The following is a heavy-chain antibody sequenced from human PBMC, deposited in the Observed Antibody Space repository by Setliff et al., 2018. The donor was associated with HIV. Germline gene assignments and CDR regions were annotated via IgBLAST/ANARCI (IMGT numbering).Heavy chain of an antibody. CDR2: ISSSSSTI. D-gene: IGHD2-8*01. Sequence: GGSLRLSCAASGFTFSTYSMNWVRQAPGKGLEWISYISSSSSTIYYADSVKGRFTISRDNAKNSLYLQMNSLRAEDTAVYYCARDNGDYYYYYMDVWGKGTTVTSP. V-gene: IGHV3-48*01. J-gene: IGHJ6*03. CDR1: GFTFSTYS. CDR3: ARDNGDYYYYYMDV.